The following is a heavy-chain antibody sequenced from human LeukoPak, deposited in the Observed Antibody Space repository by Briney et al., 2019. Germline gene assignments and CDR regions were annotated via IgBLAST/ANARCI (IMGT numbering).Heavy chain of an antibody. D-gene: IGHD2-21*02. CDR3: ARGTALSSPLEY. CDR1: GFTFSNYD. Sequence: ASVKVSCKASGFTFSNYDINWVRQAPGQGLEWMGWLNPESGDTGYAQKFQGRVAMTRNTSITTAYMEVSSLTSEDTAVYYCARGTALSSPLEYWGQGTLVTVSS. V-gene: IGHV1-8*01. CDR2: LNPESGDT. J-gene: IGHJ4*02.